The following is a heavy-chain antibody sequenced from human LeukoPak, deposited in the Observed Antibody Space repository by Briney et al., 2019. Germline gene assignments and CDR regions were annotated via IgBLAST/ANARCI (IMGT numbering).Heavy chain of an antibody. CDR2: SYSGGSS. Sequence: GRSLRLSCAASGFTVSSNYMSWVRQAPGKGLEWVSVSYSGGSSYYADSVKGRFTISRDNSKNTLYLQMNTLRAEDTAVYFCAREEHYRRYFALWGRGTLVTASS. CDR1: GFTVSSNY. D-gene: IGHD3-16*02. J-gene: IGHJ2*01. V-gene: IGHV3-53*01. CDR3: AREEHYRRYFAL.